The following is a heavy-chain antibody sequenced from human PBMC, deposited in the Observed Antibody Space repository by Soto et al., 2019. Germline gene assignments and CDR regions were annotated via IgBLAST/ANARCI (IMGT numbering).Heavy chain of an antibody. Sequence: SETLSLTCTVSGGSVSSYYWAWIRQSPGKALERIGYIYYSGSTKYNPSLKSRVTMSVDTSNNQFSLRVSSVTAADTAVYYCARRYPNSYYYYQVDVWGKGTTVTVPS. J-gene: IGHJ6*03. CDR3: ARRYPNSYYYYQVDV. D-gene: IGHD1-26*01. CDR1: GGSVSSYY. V-gene: IGHV4-59*08. CDR2: IYYSGST.